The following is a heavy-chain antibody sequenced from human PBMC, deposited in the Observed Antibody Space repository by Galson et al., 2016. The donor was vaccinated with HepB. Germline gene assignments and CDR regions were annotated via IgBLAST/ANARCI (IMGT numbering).Heavy chain of an antibody. V-gene: IGHV3-74*01. CDR2: IRGDGSIV. J-gene: IGHJ4*02. Sequence: SLRLSCAASGFNFRNFWMHWVRQAPGKGLVWVSRIRGDGSIVWYADSVKGRFTISRDNSKNTLYLQMNSLRTEDTAVYYCAKSDYFDQWGRGSLVTVSS. CDR3: AKSDYFDQ. CDR1: GFNFRNFW.